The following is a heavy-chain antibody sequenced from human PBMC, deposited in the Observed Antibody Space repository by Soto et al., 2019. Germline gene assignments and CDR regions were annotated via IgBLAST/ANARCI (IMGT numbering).Heavy chain of an antibody. Sequence: SETLSLTCTVSGGSISSSGYYWGWVRQPPGKGLEWIASIYYSGSTHYKPSLRSRVTISADASKNQFSLKLTSVTAADTAVYYCARVGTIADFDSWGQGTLVTVSS. CDR3: ARVGTIADFDS. CDR2: IYYSGST. V-gene: IGHV4-39*01. J-gene: IGHJ4*02. D-gene: IGHD1-1*01. CDR1: GGSISSSGYY.